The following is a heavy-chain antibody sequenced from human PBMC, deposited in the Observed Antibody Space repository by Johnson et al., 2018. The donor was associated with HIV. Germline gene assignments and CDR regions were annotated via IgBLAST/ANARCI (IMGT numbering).Heavy chain of an antibody. V-gene: IGHV3-30*07. CDR2: TSNDGSLK. CDR3: ARGRPNYYDSSGRYVPVAFDI. CDR1: GFSFSSFA. Sequence: QVQLVESGGGVVQPGRSLRLSCAASGFSFSSFAMCWVRQSPGKGPEWVVLTSNDGSLKYYADSVKGRFTISRDNSKNTLYLQMNSLRAEDTAVYYCARGRPNYYDSSGRYVPVAFDIWGQGTMVTVSS. D-gene: IGHD3-22*01. J-gene: IGHJ3*02.